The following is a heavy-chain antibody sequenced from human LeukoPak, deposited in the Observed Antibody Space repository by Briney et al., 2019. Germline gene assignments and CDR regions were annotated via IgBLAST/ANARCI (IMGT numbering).Heavy chain of an antibody. Sequence: PGGSLRLSCAASGFTFPNYDMSWVRQAPGKGLEWVSTISDSGHDTSYADSVKGRFTISRDNSKNTLYLQMNSLRDEDTAVYYCAKDRGEQWLVTSFDYWGQGSLVTVSS. V-gene: IGHV3-23*01. D-gene: IGHD6-19*01. CDR3: AKDRGEQWLVTSFDY. CDR1: GFTFPNYD. J-gene: IGHJ4*02. CDR2: ISDSGHDT.